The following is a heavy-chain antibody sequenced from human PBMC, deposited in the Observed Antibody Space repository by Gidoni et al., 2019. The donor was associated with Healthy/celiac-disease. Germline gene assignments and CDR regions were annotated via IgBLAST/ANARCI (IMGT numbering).Heavy chain of an antibody. Sequence: EVQLVESGGGLVKPGGSLRLSCAASGFTFSSYSMNWVRQAPGKGLEWVSSISSSSSYIYYADSVKGRFTISRDNAKNSLYLQMNSLRAEDTAVYYCARASDYSSGWYKLNYWGQGTLVTVSS. V-gene: IGHV3-21*01. CDR3: ARASDYSSGWYKLNY. D-gene: IGHD6-19*01. CDR1: GFTFSSYS. J-gene: IGHJ4*02. CDR2: ISSSSSYI.